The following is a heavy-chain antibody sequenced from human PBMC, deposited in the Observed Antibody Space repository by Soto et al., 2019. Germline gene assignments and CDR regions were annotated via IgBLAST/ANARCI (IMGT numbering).Heavy chain of an antibody. CDR3: ARGAGLLLNWFDP. Sequence: SETLSLTCAVSGGSISSGGYSWSWIRQPPGKGLEWIGYIYHSGSTYYNPSLKSRVTISVDRSKNQFTLKLCSVTAADTAVYYCARGAGLLLNWFDPWGQGTMVTVSS. V-gene: IGHV4-30-2*01. J-gene: IGHJ5*02. D-gene: IGHD6-19*01. CDR1: GGSISSGGYS. CDR2: IYHSGST.